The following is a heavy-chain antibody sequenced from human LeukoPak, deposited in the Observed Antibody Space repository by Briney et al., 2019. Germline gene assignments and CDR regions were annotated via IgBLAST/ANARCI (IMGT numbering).Heavy chain of an antibody. Sequence: SETLSLTCTGSGGSIRSGSYYWSWIRQTAGKGPEWIGRIYTSGSTNYNPSLKSRVTISVDTSKNQFSLKLSSVTAADTAVYYCASLYTYGDYDYWGQGTLVTVSS. J-gene: IGHJ4*02. CDR1: GGSIRSGSYY. D-gene: IGHD4-17*01. V-gene: IGHV4-61*02. CDR2: IYTSGST. CDR3: ASLYTYGDYDY.